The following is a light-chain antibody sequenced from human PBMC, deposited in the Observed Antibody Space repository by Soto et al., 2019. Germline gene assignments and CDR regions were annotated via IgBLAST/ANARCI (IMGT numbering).Light chain of an antibody. J-gene: IGKJ5*01. V-gene: IGKV3-15*01. CDR2: GAS. CDR3: QQYNNWPFS. CDR1: QSVSSN. Sequence: PGERATLSCRASQSVSSNLAWYQQTPGQAPRILIYGASTRATGIPARFSATGSETDFTLTISGLQSGDSPVYFGQQYNNWPFSFGQGTRLEIK.